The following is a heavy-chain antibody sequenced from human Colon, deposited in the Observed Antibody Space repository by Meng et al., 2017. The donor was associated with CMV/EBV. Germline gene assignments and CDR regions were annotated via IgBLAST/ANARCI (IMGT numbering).Heavy chain of an antibody. CDR3: ARDFVGATEY. CDR2: INRDGRTT. CDR1: GFLLSSHW. V-gene: IGHV3-74*01. J-gene: IGHJ4*02. Sequence: LSCSSSGFLLSSHWLPWVRQAPGKGLVWVSRINRDGRTTNYAGSVRGRFTISRDSAKNTLYLQMNSLRAEDTAVYYCARDFVGATEYWGQGILVTVSS. D-gene: IGHD1-26*01.